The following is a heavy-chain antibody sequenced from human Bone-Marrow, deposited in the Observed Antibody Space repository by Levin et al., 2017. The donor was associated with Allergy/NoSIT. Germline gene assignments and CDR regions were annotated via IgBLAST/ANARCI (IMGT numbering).Heavy chain of an antibody. CDR3: VKDQVAAVGPLSDWFDP. J-gene: IGHJ5*02. Sequence: SLKISCAASGFNFDDYAMHWVRQAPGKGLEWVSGINWGGGSIGYADSVKGRFTISRDNAENSLYLQMNNLRVEDTAVYYCVKDQVAAVGPLSDWFDPWGQGTLVTVSS. V-gene: IGHV3-9*01. D-gene: IGHD6-13*01. CDR1: GFNFDDYA. CDR2: INWGGGSI.